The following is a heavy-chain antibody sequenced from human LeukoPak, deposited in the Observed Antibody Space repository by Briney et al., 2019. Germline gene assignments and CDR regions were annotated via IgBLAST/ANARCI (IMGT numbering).Heavy chain of an antibody. CDR1: GFTFSSYW. J-gene: IGHJ6*03. V-gene: IGHV3-7*01. CDR3: ARDLSLRTGYCSGGSCYPGAYYYYYMDV. Sequence: GGSLRLSCAASGFTFSSYWMSWVRQAPGKGLEWGANIKQDGREKYYVDSGKGRFTISRDNAKNSLYLQMNSLRAEDTAVYYCARDLSLRTGYCSGGSCYPGAYYYYYMDVWGKGTTVTVSS. CDR2: IKQDGREK. D-gene: IGHD2-15*01.